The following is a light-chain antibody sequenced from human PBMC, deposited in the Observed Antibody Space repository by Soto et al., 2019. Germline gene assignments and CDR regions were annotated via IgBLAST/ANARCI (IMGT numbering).Light chain of an antibody. CDR2: GAS. J-gene: IGKJ1*01. CDR3: QQYAGSPST. V-gene: IGKV3-20*01. Sequence: EIGLRQSPGTVSLSPGERDTLSCGASQTVTRNFLAWYQRKPGQAPRLLIYGASSRATDIPDRFSGSGSGTDFTLTITRLEPEDFAVYFCQQYAGSPSTFGQGTKVEIK. CDR1: QTVTRNF.